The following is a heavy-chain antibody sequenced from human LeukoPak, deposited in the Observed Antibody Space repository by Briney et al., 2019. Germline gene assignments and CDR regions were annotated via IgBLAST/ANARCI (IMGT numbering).Heavy chain of an antibody. J-gene: IGHJ1*01. V-gene: IGHV4-30-4*01. Sequence: PSQTLSLTCTVSGGSISSGDYYWSWIRQPPGKGLEWIGYIYYSGSPYYNPSLESRVTISLDTSKNELSLKLSSVTAADTAVYYCARGSIKAEYFQHWGQGTLVTVSS. D-gene: IGHD5-12*01. CDR2: IYYSGSP. CDR1: GGSISSGDYY. CDR3: ARGSIKAEYFQH.